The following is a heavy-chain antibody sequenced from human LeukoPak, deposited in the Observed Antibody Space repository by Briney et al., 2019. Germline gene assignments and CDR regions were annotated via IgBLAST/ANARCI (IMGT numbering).Heavy chain of an antibody. CDR2: IYYSGST. CDR1: GGSIGSSSYY. Sequence: SETLSLTCSVSGGSIGSSSYYWGWIRQPPGKGLEWIGNIYYSGSTYFNPSLKSRVTISVDTSKNQFSLKLSAVAAADTAVYYCASVRRGFGESSKYYSYYYMDVWGIGTSVTISS. V-gene: IGHV4-39*01. CDR3: ASVRRGFGESSKYYSYYYMDV. D-gene: IGHD3-10*01. J-gene: IGHJ6*03.